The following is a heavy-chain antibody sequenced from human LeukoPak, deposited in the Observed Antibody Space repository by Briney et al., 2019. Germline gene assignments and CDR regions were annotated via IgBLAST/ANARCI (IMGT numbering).Heavy chain of an antibody. CDR1: GFTFSSNS. Sequence: PGGSLRLSCAASGFTFSSNSMNWARQAPGKGLEWVSYISSSSSTIYYADSVKGRFTISRGNAKNSLYLQMNSLRAEDTAVYYCARMTNYYYYMDVWGKGTTVTVSS. CDR2: ISSSSSTI. J-gene: IGHJ6*03. V-gene: IGHV3-48*01. CDR3: ARMTNYYYYMDV.